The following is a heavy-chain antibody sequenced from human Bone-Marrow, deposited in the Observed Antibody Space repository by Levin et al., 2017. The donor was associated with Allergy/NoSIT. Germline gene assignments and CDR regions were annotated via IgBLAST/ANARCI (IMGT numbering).Heavy chain of an antibody. V-gene: IGHV3-23*01. Sequence: LSLTCAASGFTFNNYPMSWVRQAPGKGLEWASAISGSGDSTYYAASVKGRFTISRDNSKNTLYLQMNNLRVEDTALYYCANFLGFRTEGWGQGTLVTVSS. CDR3: ANFLGFRTEG. D-gene: IGHD7-27*01. CDR1: GFTFNNYP. J-gene: IGHJ4*02. CDR2: ISGSGDST.